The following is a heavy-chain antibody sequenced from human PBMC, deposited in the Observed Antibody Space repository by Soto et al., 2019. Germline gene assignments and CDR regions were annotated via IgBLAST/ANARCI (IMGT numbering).Heavy chain of an antibody. J-gene: IGHJ4*02. CDR2: INHSGST. CDR1: GGSFTGYS. D-gene: IGHD6-19*01. Sequence: SETLSLTCAVYGGSFTGYSWTWIRQPPGKGLEWIGQINHSGSTIYSTSLKSRLTISVGTSKNQFSLELSSVTAEDTAVYYCAIIPVRHGSGWGRLDYWGQGTLVTVSS. V-gene: IGHV4-34*01. CDR3: AIIPVRHGSGWGRLDY.